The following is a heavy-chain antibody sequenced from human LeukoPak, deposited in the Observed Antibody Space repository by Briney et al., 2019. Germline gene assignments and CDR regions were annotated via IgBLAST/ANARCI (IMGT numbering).Heavy chain of an antibody. CDR1: GFTFSSYV. Sequence: PGGSLRLSCAASGFTFSSYVVSWVRQAPGKGLEWVSGISGRGSSTYYAGSVKGRFTISRDNSKNTLYLQMNSLRAEDTAVHYCARQPDDFSGWNNGQDFFDYWGQGTLVTVSS. V-gene: IGHV3-23*01. D-gene: IGHD6-19*01. CDR3: ARQPDDFSGWNNGQDFFDY. CDR2: ISGRGSST. J-gene: IGHJ4*02.